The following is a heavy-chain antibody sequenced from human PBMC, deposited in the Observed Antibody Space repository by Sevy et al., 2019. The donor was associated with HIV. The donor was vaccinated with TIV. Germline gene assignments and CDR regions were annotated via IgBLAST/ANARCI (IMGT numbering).Heavy chain of an antibody. CDR1: GFTLSSHG. CDR2: IWYDGSHK. CDR3: ARTYDFWSTYYTGSYYYYGMDV. Sequence: GGSLRLSCVASGFTLSSHGMHWVRQAPGKGLEWVALIWYDGSHKFYADSVKGRFTISRDNTKNTLYLQMNSLRAEDTAVYYCARTYDFWSTYYTGSYYYYGMDVWGRGTTVTVSS. D-gene: IGHD3-3*01. V-gene: IGHV3-33*01. J-gene: IGHJ6*02.